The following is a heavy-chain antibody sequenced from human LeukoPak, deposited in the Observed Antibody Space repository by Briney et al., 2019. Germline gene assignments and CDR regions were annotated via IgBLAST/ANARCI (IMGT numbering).Heavy chain of an antibody. CDR2: IIPIFGTA. J-gene: IGHJ4*02. D-gene: IGHD4-23*01. CDR3: ARNGYGGSADFDF. CDR1: GGTFSSYA. Sequence: SVKVSCKASGGTFSSYAISWVRQAPGQGLEWMGGIIPIFGTANYAQKFQGRVTITADKSTGTAYMELSSLRSEDTAVYYCARNGYGGSADFDFWGQGTLVTVSS. V-gene: IGHV1-69*06.